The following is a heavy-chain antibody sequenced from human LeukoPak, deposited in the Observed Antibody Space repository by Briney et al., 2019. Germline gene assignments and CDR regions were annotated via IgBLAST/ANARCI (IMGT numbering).Heavy chain of an antibody. CDR1: GGSFSGYY. J-gene: IGHJ4*02. CDR3: ARQKHLDYDFWSGYYLYYFDY. Sequence: PSETLSLTCAVYGGSFSGYYWSWIRQPPGKGLEWIGEINHSGGTNYNPSLKSRVTISVDTSKNQFSLKLSSVTAADTAVYYCARQKHLDYDFWSGYYLYYFDYWGQGTLVTVSS. CDR2: INHSGGT. D-gene: IGHD3-3*01. V-gene: IGHV4-34*01.